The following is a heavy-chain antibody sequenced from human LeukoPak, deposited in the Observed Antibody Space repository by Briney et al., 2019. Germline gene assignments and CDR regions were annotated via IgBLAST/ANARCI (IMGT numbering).Heavy chain of an antibody. Sequence: GGSLRLSCAASGFTFSDNFMSWLRQAPGKGLEWISYISGSSTYTNYAASVKGRFTISRDNAKKSLYLQMNSLRDEDTAVYYCARRSWDSSGYKISDYWGQGTLVTVSS. CDR3: ARRSWDSSGYKISDY. D-gene: IGHD3-22*01. J-gene: IGHJ4*02. V-gene: IGHV3-11*06. CDR2: ISGSSTYT. CDR1: GFTFSDNF.